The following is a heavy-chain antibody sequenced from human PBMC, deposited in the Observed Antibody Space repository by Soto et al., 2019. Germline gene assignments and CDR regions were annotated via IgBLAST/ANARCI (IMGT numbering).Heavy chain of an antibody. Sequence: EVQLLESGRGLVQRGGSLRLSCAASGFTFTNYAMSWVRQAPGKGLEWVSAISGGGGNTYYADSVKGRFTISRDNSKNTLYLQMNSLRPEDTAGYYCARHSVPYGSGSYYSYLDHWGQGTLVTVSS. J-gene: IGHJ5*02. CDR3: ARHSVPYGSGSYYSYLDH. CDR2: ISGGGGNT. CDR1: GFTFTNYA. V-gene: IGHV3-23*01. D-gene: IGHD3-10*01.